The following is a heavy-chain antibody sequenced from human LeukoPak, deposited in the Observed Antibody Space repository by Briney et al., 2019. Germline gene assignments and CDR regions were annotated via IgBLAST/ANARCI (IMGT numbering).Heavy chain of an antibody. Sequence: SETLSLTCAVYGGSFSGYYWSWIRQPPGKGLEWIGYIYYSGSTNYNPSLKSRVTISVDTSKNQFSLKLSSVTAADTAVYYCARHGVNSGSYNYYYYGMDVWGQGTTVTVSS. V-gene: IGHV4-59*08. CDR2: IYYSGST. CDR3: ARHGVNSGSYNYYYYGMDV. CDR1: GGSFSGYY. D-gene: IGHD1-26*01. J-gene: IGHJ6*02.